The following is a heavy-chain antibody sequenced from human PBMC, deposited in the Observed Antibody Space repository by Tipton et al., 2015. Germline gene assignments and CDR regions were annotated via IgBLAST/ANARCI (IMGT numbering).Heavy chain of an antibody. CDR1: GGSISTTNYY. CDR2: VYYNGAT. Sequence: TLSLTCTVSGGSISTTNYYWGWIRQPPGKGLEWIGTVYYNGATQYNPSHNSRVSISVDTSKNQFSLRLNSVTATDTAVYYCARELRGNSDSGSGDYWGQGTLVTVSS. D-gene: IGHD3-10*01. J-gene: IGHJ4*02. CDR3: ARELRGNSDSGSGDY. V-gene: IGHV4-39*02.